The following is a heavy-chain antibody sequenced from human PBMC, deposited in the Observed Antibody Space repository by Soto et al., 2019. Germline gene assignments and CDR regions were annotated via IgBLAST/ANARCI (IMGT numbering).Heavy chain of an antibody. CDR1: GFSLDAREMC. J-gene: IGHJ4*02. Sequence: SGPTLVNPTQTLRLTCTFSGFSLDAREMCVSWVRQPPGKALEWLALIDRDDDKWYSTSLMPRLSISKDTSKNQVVLTMTNIDPVDSAPYYCARVRYTPVTTVSFSYWGPGTLVTVSS. D-gene: IGHD4-17*01. CDR3: ARVRYTPVTTVSFSY. V-gene: IGHV2-70*18. CDR2: IDRDDDK.